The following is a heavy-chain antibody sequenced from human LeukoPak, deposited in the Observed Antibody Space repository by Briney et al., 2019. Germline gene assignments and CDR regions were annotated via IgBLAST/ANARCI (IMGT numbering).Heavy chain of an antibody. Sequence: PGGSLRLSCAASGFTFSSYAMSWVRQAPGKGLEWVSAISGSGGSTYYEDSVKGRFTISRDNSKNTLSLQMNSLRAEDTAVYYCAKVVSGYYYDTSGYTDYWGQGTLVTVSS. CDR3: AKVVSGYYYDTSGYTDY. CDR2: ISGSGGST. D-gene: IGHD3-22*01. CDR1: GFTFSSYA. J-gene: IGHJ4*02. V-gene: IGHV3-23*01.